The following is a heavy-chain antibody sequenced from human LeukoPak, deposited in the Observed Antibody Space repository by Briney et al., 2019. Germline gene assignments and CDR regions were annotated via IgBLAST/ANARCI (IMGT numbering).Heavy chain of an antibody. CDR2: INPSGSNS. V-gene: IGHV1-46*01. Sequence: ASVKVSCKASGYTFSSYYIHWVRQAPGQGLQWMGVINPSGSNSRYVEEFQGRVTMTRDTSTNTVNMELSSLRSNDTAVYYCSSPKSPYEGTGPHNWGQGTQVTVSS. J-gene: IGHJ4*02. CDR1: GYTFSSYY. D-gene: IGHD2-8*02. CDR3: SSPKSPYEGTGPHN.